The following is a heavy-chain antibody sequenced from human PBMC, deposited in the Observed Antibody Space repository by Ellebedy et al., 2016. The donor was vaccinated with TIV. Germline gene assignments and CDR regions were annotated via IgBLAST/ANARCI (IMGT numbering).Heavy chain of an antibody. CDR2: MNPNSGNT. J-gene: IGHJ6*02. D-gene: IGHD6-13*01. CDR1: GYTFTSYD. V-gene: IGHV1-8*01. CDR3: ARASGYSSSWYRVSHYYYGMDV. Sequence: ASVKVSXXASGYTFTSYDINWVRQATGQGLEWMGWMNPNSGNTGYAQKFQGRVTMTRNTSISTAHMELSSLRSEDTAVYYCARASGYSSSWYRVSHYYYGMDVWGQGTTVTVSS.